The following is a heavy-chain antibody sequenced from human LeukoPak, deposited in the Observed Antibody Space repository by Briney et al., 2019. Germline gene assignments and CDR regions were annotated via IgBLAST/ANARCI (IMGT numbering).Heavy chain of an antibody. D-gene: IGHD3-22*01. Sequence: GGSLRLSCAASGFTFSSYEMNWVRQAPGKGLEWVSYISSSGSTIYYADSVKGRFTISRDNAKNSLYLQMNSLRAEDTAVYYCARDFGSRYYYDSSGYSWGQGTLVTVSS. CDR1: GFTFSSYE. CDR3: ARDFGSRYYYDSSGYS. V-gene: IGHV3-48*03. CDR2: ISSSGSTI. J-gene: IGHJ4*02.